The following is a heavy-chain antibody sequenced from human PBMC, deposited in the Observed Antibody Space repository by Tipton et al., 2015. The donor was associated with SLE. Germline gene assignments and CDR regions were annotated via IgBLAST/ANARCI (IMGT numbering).Heavy chain of an antibody. CDR1: GDSLRTREYS. CDR3: ASQRFQQTGDYFDY. Sequence: LRLSCYVSGDSLRTREYSWGWIRQPPGKGLEWIGSVHYSGPTYYKPSLKSRVGISIDTSKNHFSLNLRSVAAADTAVYYCASQRFQQTGDYFDYWGQGILVTVSS. D-gene: IGHD5-24*01. V-gene: IGHV4-39*07. CDR2: VHYSGPT. J-gene: IGHJ4*02.